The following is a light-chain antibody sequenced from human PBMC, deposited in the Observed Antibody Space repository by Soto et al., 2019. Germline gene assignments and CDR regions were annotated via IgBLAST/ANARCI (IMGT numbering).Light chain of an antibody. CDR1: SSDVGSFGL. CDR3: SSYAGAVV. J-gene: IGLJ2*01. CDR2: EGS. Sequence: QSALTQPASVSGSPGQSITISCTGPSSDVGSFGLVSWYQHHPGKAPKLMIYEGSQRPSGVSNRFSGSKSGNTASLTISGLQAEDEADYYCSSYAGAVVFGGGTQLTVL. V-gene: IGLV2-23*01.